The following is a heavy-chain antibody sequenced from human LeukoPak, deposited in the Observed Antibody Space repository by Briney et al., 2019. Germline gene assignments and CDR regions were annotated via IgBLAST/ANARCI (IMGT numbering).Heavy chain of an antibody. CDR2: ISGSGGNT. V-gene: IGHV3-23*01. CDR3: AKDTGISSGWYTYYYYYGMDV. CDR1: GFTFSSYA. Sequence: PGGSLRLSCAASGFTFSSYAMSWVRQAPGKGLERVSAISGSGGNTYYADSVKGRFTISRDNSKNTLYLQMNSLRAEDTAVYYCAKDTGISSGWYTYYYYYGMDVWGQGTTVTVSS. D-gene: IGHD6-19*01. J-gene: IGHJ6*02.